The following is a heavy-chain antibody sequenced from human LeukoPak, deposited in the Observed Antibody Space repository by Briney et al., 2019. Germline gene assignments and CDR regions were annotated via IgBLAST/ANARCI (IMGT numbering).Heavy chain of an antibody. J-gene: IGHJ4*02. CDR3: ARDRPYYGGTPDY. CDR2: IKVDGSDK. D-gene: IGHD4-23*01. CDR1: GFTFSSYS. V-gene: IGHV3-7*01. Sequence: GGSLRLSCAASGFTFSSYSMNWVRQAPGKGLEWVANIKVDGSDKYYVDSVKGRFTISRDNAKNSLSLQMNSLRVEDTAVYYCARDRPYYGGTPDYWGQGTLVTVSS.